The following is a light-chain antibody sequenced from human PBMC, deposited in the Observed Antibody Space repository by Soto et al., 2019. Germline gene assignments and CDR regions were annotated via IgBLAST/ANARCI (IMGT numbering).Light chain of an antibody. Sequence: QSALTQPPSGSGSPGQSVTISWSGTSRDVGYSNYVAWYQQHPGKAPKLIIYEVNKRPSGVPDRFSGSKSGYTASLTVSGLQAEDVADYYYCPFGENAGSVFGRGPKANV. J-gene: IGLJ1*01. CDR3: CPFGENAGSV. CDR2: EVN. V-gene: IGLV2-8*01. CDR1: SRDVGYSNY.